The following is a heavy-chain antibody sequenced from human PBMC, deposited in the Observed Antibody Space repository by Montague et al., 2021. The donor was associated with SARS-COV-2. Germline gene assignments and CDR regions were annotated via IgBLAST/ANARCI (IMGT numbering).Heavy chain of an antibody. V-gene: IGHV4-34*01. J-gene: IGHJ6*02. CDR1: GGSLSGYY. CDR3: ASGIYPSGSYYNRYYYGLNI. D-gene: IGHD3-10*01. Sequence: ESLSLMCAVYGGSLSGYYWSWIRQPPEKGLEWIGEINHSANTKYNPSLKSPVTISIDTSKNQSPLKMTSVTAADTATYYCASGIYPSGSYYNRYYYGLNIWGPGTTVIVSS. CDR2: INHSANT.